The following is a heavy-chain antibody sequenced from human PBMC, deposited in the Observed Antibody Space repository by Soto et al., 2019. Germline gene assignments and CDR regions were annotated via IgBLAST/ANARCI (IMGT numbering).Heavy chain of an antibody. CDR2: ISYDGSNK. D-gene: IGHD2-2*01. CDR3: AKQSSPLYYFDY. J-gene: IGHJ4*02. CDR1: GFTFSSYG. V-gene: IGHV3-30*18. Sequence: GESLKISCAASGFTFSSYGMHWVRQAPGKGLEWVAVISYDGSNKYYADSVKGRFTISRDNSKNTLYLQMNSLRAEDTAVYYCAKQSSPLYYFDYWGQGTLVTVSS.